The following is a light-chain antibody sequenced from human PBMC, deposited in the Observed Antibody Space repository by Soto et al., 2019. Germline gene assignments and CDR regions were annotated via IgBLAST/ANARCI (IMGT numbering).Light chain of an antibody. CDR3: SSYTSSSIHYV. CDR1: SSDVGGYNY. Sequence: QSALTQPASVSGSPGQSITISCTGTSSDVGGYNYVSWYQQHPGKAPKLMIYEVSNRPSGVSNRFSGSKSGNTASLTISGLQAEDEADYYCSSYTSSSIHYVFGTGTTVTVL. J-gene: IGLJ1*01. V-gene: IGLV2-14*01. CDR2: EVS.